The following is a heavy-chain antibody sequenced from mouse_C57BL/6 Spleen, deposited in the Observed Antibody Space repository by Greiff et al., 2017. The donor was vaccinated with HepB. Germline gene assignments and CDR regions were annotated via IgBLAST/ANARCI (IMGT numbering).Heavy chain of an antibody. V-gene: IGHV5-17*01. Sequence: DVMLVESGGGLVKPGGSLKLSCAASGFTFSDYGMHWVRQAPEKGLEWIAYISSGSSTIYYADTVKGRFTISRDNAKNTLFLQMTSLRSEDTAMYYCARGGYYGDYWGQGTTLTVSS. CDR3: ARGGYYGDY. CDR2: ISSGSSTI. CDR1: GFTFSDYG. J-gene: IGHJ2*01.